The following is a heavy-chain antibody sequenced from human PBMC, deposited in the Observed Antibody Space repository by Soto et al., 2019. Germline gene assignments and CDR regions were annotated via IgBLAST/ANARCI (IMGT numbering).Heavy chain of an antibody. Sequence: QVQLVQSGAEVKKPGSSVKVSCKASGGTFSSYAISWVRQAPGQGLEWMGGFIPIFGTANYAQKFQGRVTITADESTSTAYMELSSLRSEDTAVYYCARDRDYYDSSGYSSPYGMDVWGQGTTVTVSS. V-gene: IGHV1-69*01. J-gene: IGHJ6*02. CDR3: ARDRDYYDSSGYSSPYGMDV. D-gene: IGHD3-22*01. CDR2: FIPIFGTA. CDR1: GGTFSSYA.